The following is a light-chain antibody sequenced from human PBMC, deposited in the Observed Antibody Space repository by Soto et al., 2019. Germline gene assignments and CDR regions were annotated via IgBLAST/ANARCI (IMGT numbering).Light chain of an antibody. CDR1: SSDVGGYNY. V-gene: IGLV2-14*01. CDR2: DVS. Sequence: QSALTQPASVSGSPGQSITISCTGTSSDVGGYNYVSWYQQHPGKAPKLMIYDVSNRPSGVSNRFSGSKSGTTASLTISGLQAEGEADYYCSSYTSTSNLGVFGTETKVTVL. CDR3: SSYTSTSNLGV. J-gene: IGLJ1*01.